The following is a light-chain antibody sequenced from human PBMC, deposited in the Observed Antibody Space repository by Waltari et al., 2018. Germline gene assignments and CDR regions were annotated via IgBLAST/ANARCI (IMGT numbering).Light chain of an antibody. V-gene: IGLV2-14*01. Sequence: QSALTQPASVSGSPGQSITISCRGTSSDVGAYSYVSWYQQHPGTAPKLMIFEVSNRPSGVSDRFSGSKSGNTASLTISGLQAEDEADYYCSSFTTTSTWVFGGGTKLTVL. CDR1: SSDVGAYSY. CDR3: SSFTTTSTWV. J-gene: IGLJ3*02. CDR2: EVS.